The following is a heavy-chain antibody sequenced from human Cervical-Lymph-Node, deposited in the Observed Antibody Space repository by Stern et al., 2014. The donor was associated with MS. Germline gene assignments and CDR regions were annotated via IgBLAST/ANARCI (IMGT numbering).Heavy chain of an antibody. CDR2: ANPNSGDS. Sequence: QVQLVQSGAEVKKPGASVKVSCKAAGDSFNGNYIHWLRQAPAPGLEWMGRANPNSGDSNHAQQFQGRVNLTRDKAISTAQVESSRLGIDDSAVYYCARERGRAGPAMADYWGQGTLVTVSS. CDR3: ARERGRAGPAMADY. D-gene: IGHD5-18*01. V-gene: IGHV1-2*06. CDR1: GDSFNGNY. J-gene: IGHJ4*02.